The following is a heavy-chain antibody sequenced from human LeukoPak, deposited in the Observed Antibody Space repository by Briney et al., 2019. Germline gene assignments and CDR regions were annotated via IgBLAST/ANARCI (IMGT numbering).Heavy chain of an antibody. V-gene: IGHV1-69*13. J-gene: IGHJ3*02. CDR2: IIPIFGTA. CDR3: AREGGRTSGYDTSDAFDI. CDR1: GYTFTSYG. D-gene: IGHD5-12*01. Sequence: PGASVKVSCKASGYTFTSYGISWVRQAPGQGLEWMGGIIPIFGTANYAQKFQGRVTITADESTSTAYMELSSLRSEDTAVYYCAREGGRTSGYDTSDAFDIWGQGTMVTVSS.